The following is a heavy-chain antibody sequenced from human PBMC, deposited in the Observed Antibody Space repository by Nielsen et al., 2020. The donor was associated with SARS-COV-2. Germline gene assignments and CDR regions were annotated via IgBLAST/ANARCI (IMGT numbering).Heavy chain of an antibody. CDR2: INPYSGGT. Sequence: ASVPVSCKASGYTFTDYYIHWVRPATGQGLEWMGRINPYSGGTNYAQKFQGTVTMTRDASISTVYMELTSDDTAVYYCARARATIFGLVMSYGMDVWGQGTTVAVSS. J-gene: IGHJ6*02. V-gene: IGHV1-2*06. D-gene: IGHD3/OR15-3a*01. CDR3: ARARATIFGLVMSYGMDV. CDR1: GYTFTDYY.